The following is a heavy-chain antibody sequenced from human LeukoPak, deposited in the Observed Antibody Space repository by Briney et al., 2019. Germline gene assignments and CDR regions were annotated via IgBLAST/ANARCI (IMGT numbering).Heavy chain of an antibody. J-gene: IGHJ4*02. CDR2: IFHTGTA. D-gene: IGHD6-13*01. Sequence: PSETLSLTCTVSGGSISSYYWSWIRQPPGRGLEWIGYIFHTGTATYNPSLKSRFTMSVDTSKNQFSLKVTSVTAADTAVYYCASQVHWAAALDSWGQGTLVSVSS. V-gene: IGHV4-59*08. CDR3: ASQVHWAAALDS. CDR1: GGSISSYY.